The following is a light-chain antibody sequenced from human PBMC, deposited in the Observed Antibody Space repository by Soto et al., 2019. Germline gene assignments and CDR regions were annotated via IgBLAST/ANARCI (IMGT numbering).Light chain of an antibody. V-gene: IGLV1-40*01. CDR3: QSYDSSLSGVV. CDR2: GNT. Sequence: QSVLTQPPSVSGAPGQRVTISCTGSSSNIGADYDVHWYQRLPGTAPKLLIYGNTNRPSGVPDRFSGSKSCTSASLAITGLQAEDEADYYCQSYDSSLSGVVFGGRTKVTVL. J-gene: IGLJ3*02. CDR1: SSNIGADYD.